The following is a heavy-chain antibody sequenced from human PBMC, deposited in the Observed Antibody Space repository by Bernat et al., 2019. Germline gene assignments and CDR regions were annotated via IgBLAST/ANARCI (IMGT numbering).Heavy chain of an antibody. CDR2: IYYSGST. D-gene: IGHD2-2*01. CDR3: ARLNCSSTSCYSVRDYWYFDL. J-gene: IGHJ2*01. V-gene: IGHV4-38-2*01. Sequence: QVQLVESGGGLVKPGGSLRLSCAASGFTFSDYYMSWIRQAPGKGLEWIGSIYYSGSTYYNPTLKSRVTISVDTSTNQFSLKLSSVTAADTAVYYCARLNCSSTSCYSVRDYWYFDLWGRGTLVTVSS. CDR1: GFTFSDYY.